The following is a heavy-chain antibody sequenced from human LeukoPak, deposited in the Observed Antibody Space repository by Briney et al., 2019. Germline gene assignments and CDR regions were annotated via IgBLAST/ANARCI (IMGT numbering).Heavy chain of an antibody. D-gene: IGHD3-16*02. CDR3: ARGFRRYDYVWGSYRYSDAFDI. V-gene: IGHV4-34*01. CDR2: INHSGST. CDR1: GGSFSGYY. Sequence: PSETLSLTCAVYGGSFSGYYWSWIRQPPGNGLEWIGEINHSGSTNYNPSLKSRVTISVDTSKNQFSLKLSSVTAADTAVYYCARGFRRYDYVWGSYRYSDAFDIWGQGTMVTVSS. J-gene: IGHJ3*02.